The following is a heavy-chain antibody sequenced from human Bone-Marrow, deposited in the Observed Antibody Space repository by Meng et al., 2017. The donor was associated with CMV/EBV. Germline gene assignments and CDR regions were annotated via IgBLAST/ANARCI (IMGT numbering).Heavy chain of an antibody. V-gene: IGHV1-18*01. CDR1: GYTFTTYC. D-gene: IGHD4-11*01. CDR3: ARESTVTHFYGMDV. J-gene: IGHJ6*02. Sequence: ASVKVSCKASGYTFTTYCVTWVRQAPGQGLEWMGWINTYNGNTNYAQKFQGRVTMTTDTSTSTAYMELRSLRSDDAAVYYCARESTVTHFYGMDVWGQGTTVTVSS. CDR2: INTYNGNT.